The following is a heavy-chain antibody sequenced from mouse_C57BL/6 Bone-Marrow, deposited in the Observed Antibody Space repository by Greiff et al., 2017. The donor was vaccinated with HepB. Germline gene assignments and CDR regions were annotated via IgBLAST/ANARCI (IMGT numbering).Heavy chain of an antibody. Sequence: EVQGVESGGDLVKPGGSLKLSCAASGFTFSSYGMSWVRQTPDKRLEWVATISSGGSYTYYPDSVKGRFTISRDNAKNTLYLQMSSLKSEDTAMYYCARHYGSSYVYAMDYWGQGTSVTVSS. J-gene: IGHJ4*01. CDR1: GFTFSSYG. V-gene: IGHV5-6*01. CDR3: ARHYGSSYVYAMDY. CDR2: ISSGGSYT. D-gene: IGHD1-1*01.